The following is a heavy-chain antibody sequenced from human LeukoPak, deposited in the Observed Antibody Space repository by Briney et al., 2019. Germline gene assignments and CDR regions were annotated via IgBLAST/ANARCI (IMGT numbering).Heavy chain of an antibody. CDR3: ARRGRIAVAGTHYYYLDV. J-gene: IGHJ6*03. CDR2: FYPGDSDT. Sequence: GESLKISWKGSGYSFTSLWIGWVRQMPGKGLGWIGLFYPGDSDTTYRTSFQGQVTISADKSISTAYLQWSSLKASDTAMYYCARRGRIAVAGTHYYYLDVWGKGTTVTVSS. D-gene: IGHD6-19*01. CDR1: GYSFTSLW. V-gene: IGHV5-51*01.